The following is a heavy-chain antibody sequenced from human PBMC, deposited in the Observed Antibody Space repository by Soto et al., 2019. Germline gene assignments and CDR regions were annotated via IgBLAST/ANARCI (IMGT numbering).Heavy chain of an antibody. CDR3: TGEYFDH. J-gene: IGHJ4*02. Sequence: PGGSLRLSCAASRFTFSQAWMSWVRQAPGKGLEWVGFIRGKAYGGTTEYAASVKGRFTISRDDSKSIAYLQMNGLKTEDTAVYYCTGEYFDHWGQGTLVTVSS. CDR2: IRGKAYGGTT. V-gene: IGHV3-49*04. CDR1: RFTFSQAW.